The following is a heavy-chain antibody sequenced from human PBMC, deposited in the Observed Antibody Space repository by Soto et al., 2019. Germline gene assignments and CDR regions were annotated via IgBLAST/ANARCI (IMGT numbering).Heavy chain of an antibody. CDR1: GFTINRND. V-gene: IGHV3-30*03. CDR2: MSFDGNHQ. J-gene: IGHJ6*02. CDR3: ASCERFPRVGVDYYALDD. Sequence: QVHLVESGGGVVQPGGSLRLSCAASGFTINRNDMYWVRQAPGKGLEWVAVMSFDGNHQHYADSVKGRFTISRDNSKNTLSLEMNSLRRDDTAVYYCASCERFPRVGVDYYALDDWGQGTTVIVSS. D-gene: IGHD3-3*01.